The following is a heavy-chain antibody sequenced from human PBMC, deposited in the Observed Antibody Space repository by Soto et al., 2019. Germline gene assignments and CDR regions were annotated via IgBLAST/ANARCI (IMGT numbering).Heavy chain of an antibody. J-gene: IGHJ6*02. CDR3: ARDSITIFGVVSTYYGMDV. D-gene: IGHD3-3*01. V-gene: IGHV1-18*04. Sequence: ASVKVSCKASGYTFTSYYMHWVRQAPGQGLEWMGWISAYNGNTNYAQKLQGRVTMTTDTSTSTAYMELRSLRSDDTAVYYCARDSITIFGVVSTYYGMDVWGQGTTVTVSS. CDR1: GYTFTSYY. CDR2: ISAYNGNT.